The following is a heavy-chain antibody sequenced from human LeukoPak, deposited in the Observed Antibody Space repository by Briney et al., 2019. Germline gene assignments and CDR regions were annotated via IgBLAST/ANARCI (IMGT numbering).Heavy chain of an antibody. CDR2: ISYDGGIK. CDR3: AREAAVRGHAGSTSGLDY. D-gene: IGHD6-25*01. V-gene: IGHV3-30*01. Sequence: GGSLRLSCSVAGFAFGDFSAQWVRQAPGKGLEWVALISYDGGIKYYGDSVKGRFTTSRDNSKNTLYLQMNSLRAEDTAVYYCAREAAVRGHAGSTSGLDYWGQGSLVIVSS. CDR1: GFAFGDFS. J-gene: IGHJ4*02.